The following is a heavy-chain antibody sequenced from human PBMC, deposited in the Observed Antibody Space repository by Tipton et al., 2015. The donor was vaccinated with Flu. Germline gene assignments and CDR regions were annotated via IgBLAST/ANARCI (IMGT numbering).Heavy chain of an antibody. D-gene: IGHD1-26*01. CDR1: GYSFTTYW. Sequence: QLVQSGAEVKKTGESLKISCKGSGYSFTTYWIGWVRQMPGKGLEWMGIIYPGDSDTRYSLSFLGQVTISVDKSIGTAYLQWSSLKASDTAMYYCARNSGSYYEVDYFDYWGQGTLVTVSS. J-gene: IGHJ4*02. V-gene: IGHV5-51*03. CDR2: IYPGDSDT. CDR3: ARNSGSYYEVDYFDY.